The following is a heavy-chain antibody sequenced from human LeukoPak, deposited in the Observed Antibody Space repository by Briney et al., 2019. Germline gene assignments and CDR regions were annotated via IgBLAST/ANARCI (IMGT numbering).Heavy chain of an antibody. Sequence: GGSLRLSCAASGFTFSSYSMNWVRQAPGKGLEWVSSISSSSSYIYYADSVKGRFTISRDNAKNSLYLQMNSLRAEDTAVYYCARAHVVVVAARTSLLVYWGQGTLVTVSS. CDR2: ISSSSSYI. D-gene: IGHD2-15*01. V-gene: IGHV3-21*01. CDR1: GFTFSSYS. CDR3: ARAHVVVVAARTSLLVY. J-gene: IGHJ4*02.